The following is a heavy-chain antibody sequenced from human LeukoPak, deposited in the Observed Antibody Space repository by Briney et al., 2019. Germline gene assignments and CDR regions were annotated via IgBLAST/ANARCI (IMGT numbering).Heavy chain of an antibody. V-gene: IGHV1-2*06. CDR3: ARAFNDNSPKRNIHFDY. D-gene: IGHD4-23*01. J-gene: IGHJ4*02. CDR1: GYTLTGYY. CDR2: INPNSGGT. Sequence: ASVNVSCKASGYTLTGYYMHCVRQAPGQGLEWMGRINPNSGGTNYAQKFQGRVTMTRVTSISTAYMELSRLRSDDTAVYYCARAFNDNSPKRNIHFDYWGQGTLVTVSS.